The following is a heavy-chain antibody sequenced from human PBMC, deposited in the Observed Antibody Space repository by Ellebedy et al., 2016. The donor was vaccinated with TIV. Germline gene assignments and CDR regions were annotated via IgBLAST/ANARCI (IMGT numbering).Heavy chain of an antibody. CDR2: IGGGADNT. CDR3: AKGSSSGFNYDRVGFEY. D-gene: IGHD3-22*01. Sequence: GGSLRLSCAASGFTFSSFAMHWVRLAPGKGLEWLSVIGGGADNTYHADSVKGRFTITRDNSKNTLYLQMNRLRAEDTAVYYCAKGSSSGFNYDRVGFEYWGQGTLVTVSS. J-gene: IGHJ4*02. CDR1: GFTFSSFA. V-gene: IGHV3-23*01.